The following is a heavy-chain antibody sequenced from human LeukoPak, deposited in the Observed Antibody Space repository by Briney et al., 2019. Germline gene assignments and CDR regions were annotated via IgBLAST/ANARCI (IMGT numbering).Heavy chain of an antibody. V-gene: IGHV4-59*10. CDR3: ARAGTTYYYDSSGYSNWFDP. CDR1: GGSFSGYY. D-gene: IGHD3-22*01. J-gene: IGHJ5*02. Sequence: SETLSLTCAVYGGSFSGYYWSWIRQPAGKGLEWIGRIYTSGSTNYNPSLKSRVTMSVDTSKNQFSLKLSSVTAADTAVYYCARAGTTYYYDSSGYSNWFDPWGQGTLVTVSS. CDR2: IYTSGST.